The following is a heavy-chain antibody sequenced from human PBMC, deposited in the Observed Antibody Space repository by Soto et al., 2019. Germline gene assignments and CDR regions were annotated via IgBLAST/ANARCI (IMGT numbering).Heavy chain of an antibody. CDR3: ARDSPYYDLLTGYYAPGGSGMDV. Sequence: GASVKVSCKASGYTFTGYYMHWVRQAPGQGLEWMGWINPNSGGTNYAQKFQGRVTMTRDTSISTAYMELSRLRSDDTAVYYCARDSPYYDLLTGYYAPGGSGMDVWGKGNTGTVSS. J-gene: IGHJ6*04. CDR1: GYTFTGYY. V-gene: IGHV1-2*02. CDR2: INPNSGGT. D-gene: IGHD3-9*01.